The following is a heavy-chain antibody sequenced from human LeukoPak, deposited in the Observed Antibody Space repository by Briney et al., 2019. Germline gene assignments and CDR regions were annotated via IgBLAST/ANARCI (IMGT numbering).Heavy chain of an antibody. D-gene: IGHD1-26*01. CDR2: IIPIFGTA. J-gene: IGHJ3*02. CDR3: ARDKAGATERAAFDI. Sequence: GASVKVSCKASGGTFSSYAISWVRQAPGQGLEWMGGIIPIFGTANYAQKFQGRVTITTDESTSTAYMELSSLRSEDTAVYYCARDKAGATERAAFDIWGQGTMVTVS. CDR1: GGTFSSYA. V-gene: IGHV1-69*05.